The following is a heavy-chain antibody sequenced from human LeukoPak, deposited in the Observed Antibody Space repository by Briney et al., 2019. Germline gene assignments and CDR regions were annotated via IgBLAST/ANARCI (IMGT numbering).Heavy chain of an antibody. V-gene: IGHV3-7*01. J-gene: IGHJ4*02. D-gene: IGHD2-2*01. CDR2: IKQDGSEK. CDR3: AREKSSSTSCYAD. Sequence: GSLRLTCAASGFTFSSYWMSWVRQAPGKGLEWVANIKQDGSEKYYVDSVKGRFTISRDNAKNSLYLQMNSLRAEDTAVYYCAREKSSSTSCYADWGQGTPVTVSS. CDR1: GFTFSSYW.